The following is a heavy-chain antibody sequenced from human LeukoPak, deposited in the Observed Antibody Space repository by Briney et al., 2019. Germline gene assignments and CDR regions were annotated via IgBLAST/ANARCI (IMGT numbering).Heavy chain of an antibody. D-gene: IGHD1-26*01. J-gene: IGHJ4*02. V-gene: IGHV4-38-2*02. CDR2: IYHSGST. Sequence: SETLSLTCIVSGYSISSVYYWGWIRQPPGKGLEWIGSIYHSGSTYYNPSLKSRVTISVDTSKNQFSLKLSSVTAADTAMYYCARLRRVGATPFDYWGQGTLVTVSS. CDR3: ARLRRVGATPFDY. CDR1: GYSISSVYY.